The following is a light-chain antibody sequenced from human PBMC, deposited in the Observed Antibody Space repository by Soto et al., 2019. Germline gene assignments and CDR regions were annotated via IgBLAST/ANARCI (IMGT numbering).Light chain of an antibody. CDR2: GAS. CDR3: QQYNNWPLT. V-gene: IGKV3-15*01. CDR1: QSVSSN. J-gene: IGKJ4*01. Sequence: EIVRTQSPATLYVSPGERATLSCRASQSVSSNLAWYQQKPGQAPRLLIYGASTRATGIPARFSGSGSGTEFTLTISSLQSEDFAVYYCQQYNNWPLTFGGGTKVEIK.